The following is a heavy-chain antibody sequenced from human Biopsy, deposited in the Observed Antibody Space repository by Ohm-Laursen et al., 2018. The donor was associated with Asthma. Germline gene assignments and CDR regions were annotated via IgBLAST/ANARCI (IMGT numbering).Heavy chain of an antibody. CDR2: LYNSGTT. Sequence: SETLSLTCTVSGDSISTYYWTWIRQPPGKGLEWVAYLYNSGTTNYNPSLKSRVTISVDTSKNQVPLNVRSVTAADTAVYYCARIPRRSGSYFVDYWGQGTLVTVSS. CDR3: ARIPRRSGSYFVDY. CDR1: GDSISTYY. V-gene: IGHV4-59*01. J-gene: IGHJ4*02. D-gene: IGHD3-22*01.